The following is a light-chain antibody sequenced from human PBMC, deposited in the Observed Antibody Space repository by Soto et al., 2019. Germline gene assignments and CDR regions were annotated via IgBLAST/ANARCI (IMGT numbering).Light chain of an antibody. CDR2: AAS. Sequence: AIRMTRSPSSLSASTGDRVTITCRASQGISSYLAWYQQKPGKAPKLLIYAASTLQSGVPSRFSGSGSGTDFTLTISCLQSEDFATYYCQQYYSYPGLTFGPGTKVDIK. V-gene: IGKV1-8*01. CDR3: QQYYSYPGLT. J-gene: IGKJ3*01. CDR1: QGISSY.